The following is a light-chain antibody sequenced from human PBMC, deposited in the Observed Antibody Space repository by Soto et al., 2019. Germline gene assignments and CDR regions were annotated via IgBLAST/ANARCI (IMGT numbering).Light chain of an antibody. CDR3: HRDDSFPHT. CDR1: QSISSW. Sequence: DIQMTQSPSTLAASVGDRVTITCRSSQSISSWLAWYQPKPGKAPKLLIYHASNLGSGVPSRVSASGSGTEYTLTMSGVQPDDFATSYCHRDDSFPHTGGQGVKLEI. J-gene: IGKJ2*01. V-gene: IGKV1-5*01. CDR2: HAS.